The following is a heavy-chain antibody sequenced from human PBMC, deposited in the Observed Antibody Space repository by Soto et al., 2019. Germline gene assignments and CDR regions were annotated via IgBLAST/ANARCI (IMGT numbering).Heavy chain of an antibody. V-gene: IGHV4-61*01. D-gene: IGHD3-10*01. Sequence: PSETLSLTCTVSVDSMTNNYRSLSMTNYYYWSWMRQTPGKGLEWIAYVESSGRTEYKPSLASRVTMSLDSSQNQFSLTLRSVTTADTALDFSARGVYGAYLDYWGQGTMVTVSS. CDR1: VDSMTNNYRSLSMTNYYY. CDR2: VESSGRT. J-gene: IGHJ4*02. CDR3: ARGVYGAYLDY.